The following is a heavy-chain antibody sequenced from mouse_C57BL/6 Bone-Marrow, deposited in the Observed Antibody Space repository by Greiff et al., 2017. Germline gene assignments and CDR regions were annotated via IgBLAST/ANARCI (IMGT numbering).Heavy chain of an antibody. CDR2: IDPENGDT. CDR3: TKAYYSNFPYAMDY. CDR1: GFNIKDDY. Sequence: VQLQQSGAELVRPGASVKLSCTASGFNIKDDYMHWVKQRPEQGLEWIGWIDPENGDTEYASKFQGKATITADTSSNTAYLQLSSLTSADTAVYYCTKAYYSNFPYAMDYWGQGTSVTVSS. V-gene: IGHV14-4*01. J-gene: IGHJ4*01. D-gene: IGHD2-5*01.